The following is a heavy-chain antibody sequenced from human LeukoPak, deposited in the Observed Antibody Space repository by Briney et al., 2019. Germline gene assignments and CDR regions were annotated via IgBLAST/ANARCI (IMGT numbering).Heavy chain of an antibody. CDR3: ARACSSTSCQTYYYYGMDV. CDR2: INHSGST. CDR1: GGSFSGYY. J-gene: IGHJ6*02. V-gene: IGHV4-34*01. D-gene: IGHD2-2*01. Sequence: SETLSLTCAVYGGSFSGYYWSWIRQPPGKGLEWIGEINHSGSTNYNPSLKSRVTISVDTSKNQSSLKLSSVTAADTAVYYCARACSSTSCQTYYYYGMDVWGQGTTVTVSS.